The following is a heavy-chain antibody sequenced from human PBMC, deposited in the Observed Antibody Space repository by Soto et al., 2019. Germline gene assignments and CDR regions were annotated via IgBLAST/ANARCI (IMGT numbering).Heavy chain of an antibody. Sequence: PGGSLRLSCAASGFTFSSYAMSWVRQAPGKGLEWVSAISGSGGYTYYADSVKGRFTISRDNSKNTLYLQMNSLRAEDTAVYYCAKVGTTGTYAYYYYYMDVWGKGTTVTISS. D-gene: IGHD1-1*01. CDR2: ISGSGGYT. CDR3: AKVGTTGTYAYYYYYMDV. J-gene: IGHJ6*03. CDR1: GFTFSSYA. V-gene: IGHV3-23*01.